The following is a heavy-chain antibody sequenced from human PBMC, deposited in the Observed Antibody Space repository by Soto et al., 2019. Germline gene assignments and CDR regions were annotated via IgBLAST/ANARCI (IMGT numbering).Heavy chain of an antibody. Sequence: GGSLRLSCAASGFTFSDYYMSWIRQAPGKGLEWVSGVSGSGGSTYYADSVKGRFTISRDNPKNTLYLQMSSLRAEDTAVYYCAKGWSIIDSWGQGTLVTVSS. J-gene: IGHJ4*02. CDR2: VSGSGGST. CDR3: AKGWSIIDS. V-gene: IGHV3-23*01. D-gene: IGHD6-13*01. CDR1: GFTFSDYY.